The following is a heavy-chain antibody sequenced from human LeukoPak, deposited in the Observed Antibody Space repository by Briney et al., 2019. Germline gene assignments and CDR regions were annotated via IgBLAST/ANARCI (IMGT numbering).Heavy chain of an antibody. CDR3: AILQEGDSYYFDY. V-gene: IGHV4-38-2*01. CDR1: GYSISSGYY. J-gene: IGHJ4*02. D-gene: IGHD3-16*01. CDR2: IYHSGST. Sequence: SETLSLTCAVSGYSISSGYYWGWIRQPPGKGLEWIGTIYHSGSTYYNPSLKSRVTISVDTSKNQFSLKLSSVTAADPAVYYCAILQEGDSYYFDYWGQGTLVTVSS.